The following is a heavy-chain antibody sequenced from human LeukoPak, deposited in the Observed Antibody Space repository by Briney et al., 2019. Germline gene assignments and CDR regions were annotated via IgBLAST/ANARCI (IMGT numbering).Heavy chain of an antibody. D-gene: IGHD6-19*01. Sequence: GGSLRLSCAASGFTFSSHWMSWVRQAPGKGLEWVANTKQDGSETYYVASVQGRFTISRDNTKKSLFLQMSSLRVEDTAVYYCARAGCRSGWTFDFWGQGTLVTVSS. CDR1: GFTFSSHW. CDR2: TKQDGSET. CDR3: ARAGCRSGWTFDF. J-gene: IGHJ4*01. V-gene: IGHV3-7*04.